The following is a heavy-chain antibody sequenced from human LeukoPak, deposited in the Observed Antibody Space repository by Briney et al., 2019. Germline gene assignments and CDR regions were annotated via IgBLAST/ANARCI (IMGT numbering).Heavy chain of an antibody. Sequence: GGSLRLSCAGSGFSFSNYWMAWVRQAPGKGPEWVANMKQDGSARHYADSVKGRFTISRDNAQNSVYLQMNSLRAEDTAVYYCARDVVGSLDSWGLGTLVTVSS. CDR3: ARDVVGSLDS. V-gene: IGHV3-7*01. CDR1: GFSFSNYW. CDR2: MKQDGSAR. J-gene: IGHJ4*02. D-gene: IGHD2-15*01.